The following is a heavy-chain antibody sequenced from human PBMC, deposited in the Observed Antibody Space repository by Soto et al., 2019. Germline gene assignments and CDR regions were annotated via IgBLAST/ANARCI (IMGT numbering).Heavy chain of an antibody. CDR2: TSPSSLAT. Sequence: AWLKVSCKSSGYNILGHYIHWMRQAHGQGLEWMGWTSPSSLATNYAQRFQGRVTMSRDRATSTVYMELSRLRSEDTAVYYCAREDAERATRFLDYWGQGTVVTVSS. D-gene: IGHD2-21*01. J-gene: IGHJ4*02. V-gene: IGHV1-2*02. CDR1: GYNILGHY. CDR3: AREDAERATRFLDY.